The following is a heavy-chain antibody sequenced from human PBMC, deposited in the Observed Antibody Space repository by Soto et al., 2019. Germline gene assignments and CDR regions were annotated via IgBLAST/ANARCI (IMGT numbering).Heavy chain of an antibody. CDR2: INPIYVTA. J-gene: IGHJ4*02. Sequence: QVQLVQSGAEVKKPGSSVKVSCKASGDNFSTYPISWVRQAHGQGLEWMGGINPIYVTANYAQKFRGRVTITADERTRTSYMELTNLRSEDTAVYYCARDRGARGDFWGQGTLVTVSS. D-gene: IGHD3-10*01. CDR1: GDNFSTYP. V-gene: IGHV1-69*01. CDR3: ARDRGARGDF.